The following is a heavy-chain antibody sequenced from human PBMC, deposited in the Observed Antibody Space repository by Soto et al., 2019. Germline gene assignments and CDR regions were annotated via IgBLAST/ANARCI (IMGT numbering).Heavy chain of an antibody. CDR3: ARARGSVLRFLEWFLMDV. CDR1: GGSISSGGYY. J-gene: IGHJ6*02. CDR2: IYYSGST. D-gene: IGHD3-3*01. Sequence: SETLSLTCTVSGGSISSGGYYSSWIRQHPGKGLEWIGYIYYSGSTYYNPSLKSRVTISVDTSKSQFSLKLSSVTAADTAVYYCARARGSVLRFLEWFLMDVWGQGTTVTVSS. V-gene: IGHV4-31*03.